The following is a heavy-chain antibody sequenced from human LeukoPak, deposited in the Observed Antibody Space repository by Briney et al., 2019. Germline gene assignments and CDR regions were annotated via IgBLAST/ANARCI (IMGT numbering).Heavy chain of an antibody. J-gene: IGHJ2*01. CDR3: ARAAYSSTWYSRYFDL. CDR2: IGTAGEI. V-gene: IGHV3-13*01. CDR1: GFTFSSYD. Sequence: GGSLRLSCAASGFTFSSYDMHWVRQATGKGLEWVSGIGTAGEIYYPGSMKGRFTISRENAKNSLYLQMNSLRAGDTAVYYCARAAYSSTWYSRYFDLWGRGTLVTVSP. D-gene: IGHD6-13*01.